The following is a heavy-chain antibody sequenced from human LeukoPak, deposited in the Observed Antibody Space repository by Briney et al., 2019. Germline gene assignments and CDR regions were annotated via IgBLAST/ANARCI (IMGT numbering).Heavy chain of an antibody. D-gene: IGHD2-2*01. Sequence: GGSLRLSCAASGFTFSSYAMSWVRQAPGKGLEWVSAISGSGGSTYYADSVKGRFTISRDNSKNTLYLQMDSLRAEDTAVYYCAKDLTSKWYCSSTTCFYFDCWGQGTLVTVSS. V-gene: IGHV3-23*01. CDR2: ISGSGGST. CDR3: AKDLTSKWYCSSTTCFYFDC. J-gene: IGHJ4*02. CDR1: GFTFSSYA.